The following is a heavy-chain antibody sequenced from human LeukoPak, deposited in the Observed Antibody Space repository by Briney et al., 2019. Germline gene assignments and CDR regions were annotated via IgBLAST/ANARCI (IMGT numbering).Heavy chain of an antibody. V-gene: IGHV4-59*08. J-gene: IGHJ4*02. CDR2: IYYSGST. CDR1: GGSISSYY. D-gene: IGHD3-22*01. Sequence: PSETLSLTCTVSGGSISSYYWSWIRQPPGKGLEWIGYIYYSGSTNYNPSLQSRVTISVDTSKNQFSLKLSSVTAADTAVYYCAKHYYDSSGYRLPTFDYWGQGTLVTVSS. CDR3: AKHYYDSSGYRLPTFDY.